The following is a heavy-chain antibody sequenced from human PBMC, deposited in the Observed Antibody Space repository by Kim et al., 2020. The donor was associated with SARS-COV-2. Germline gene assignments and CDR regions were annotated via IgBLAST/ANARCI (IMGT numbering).Heavy chain of an antibody. Sequence: SETLSLTCTVSGGSISSSSYYWGWIRQPPGKGLEWIGSIDYSGSTYYNPSLKSPGTISVDTSKNQFTLKLSSVTAAVTAVYYCARLNDILTGYYATPYYYYGMVVCGQGSTVTVSS. J-gene: IGHJ6*02. CDR3: ARLNDILTGYYATPYYYYGMVV. CDR2: IDYSGST. CDR1: GGSISSSSYY. D-gene: IGHD3-9*01. V-gene: IGHV4-39*01.